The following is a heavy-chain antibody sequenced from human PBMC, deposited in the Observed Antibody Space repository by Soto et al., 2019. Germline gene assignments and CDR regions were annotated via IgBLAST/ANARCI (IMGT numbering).Heavy chain of an antibody. D-gene: IGHD1-26*01. CDR1: GFTFSSYA. V-gene: IGHV3-23*01. CDR3: GKDSVSGSFRIRYFDN. CDR2: ISGSGGST. Sequence: EVQLLESGGGLVQPGGSLRLSCAASGFTFSSYAMSWVRQAPGKGLEWVSAISGSGGSTYYADSVKGRFTISRDNSKNTLYLQMNSLRGEDTAVYYCGKDSVSGSFRIRYFDNWGQGTLVTVSS. J-gene: IGHJ4*02.